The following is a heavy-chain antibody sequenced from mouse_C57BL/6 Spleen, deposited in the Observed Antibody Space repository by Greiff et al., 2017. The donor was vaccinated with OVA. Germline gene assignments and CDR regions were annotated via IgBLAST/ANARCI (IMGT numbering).Heavy chain of an antibody. J-gene: IGHJ4*01. CDR2: IDPSDSYT. V-gene: IGHV1-69*01. CDR1: GYTFTSYW. CDR3: ARKGLPAMDY. D-gene: IGHD2-2*01. Sequence: QVQLKQPGAELVMPGASVKLSCKASGYTFTSYWLHWVKQRPGQGLEWIGEIDPSDSYTNYNQKFKGKSTLTVDKASSTAYMQLSSLTSEDSAVYYCARKGLPAMDYWGQGTSVTVSS.